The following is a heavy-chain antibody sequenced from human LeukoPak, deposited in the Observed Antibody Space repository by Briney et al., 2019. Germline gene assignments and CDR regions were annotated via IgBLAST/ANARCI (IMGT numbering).Heavy chain of an antibody. V-gene: IGHV4-61*02. CDR2: IYTSGST. J-gene: IGHJ6*03. CDR1: GGSVSSGTYY. D-gene: IGHD4-17*01. CDR3: AREGPGDSHWYYYMDV. Sequence: SETLSLTCTVSGGSVSSGTYYWSWIRQPAGKGLEWIGRIYTSGSTNYNPSLESRVTMSVDTSKNQFSLKLSSVTAAGTAVYYCAREGPGDSHWYYYMDVWGKGTTVTVSS.